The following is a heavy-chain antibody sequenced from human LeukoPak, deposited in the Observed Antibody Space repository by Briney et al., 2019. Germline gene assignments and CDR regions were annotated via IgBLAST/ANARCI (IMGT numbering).Heavy chain of an antibody. Sequence: ASVKVSCKASGGTFSSYAISWVRQAPGQGLGWMGRINPQSGGTNYAPKFQGRVAVTSDTSINTAYMELKTLTSDDTAVYYCARDNLLRGFDAWGQGALVTVSS. CDR1: GGTFSSYA. CDR2: INPQSGGT. J-gene: IGHJ5*02. V-gene: IGHV1-2*02. D-gene: IGHD1-14*01. CDR3: ARDNLLRGFDA.